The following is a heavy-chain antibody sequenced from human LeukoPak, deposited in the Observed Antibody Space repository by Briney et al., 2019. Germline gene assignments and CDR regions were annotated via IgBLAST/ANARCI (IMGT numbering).Heavy chain of an antibody. CDR2: IYYSGST. CDR1: GGSVSSSSYY. Sequence: PSETLSLTCTVSGGSVSSSSYYWSWIRQPPGKGLEWIGYIYYSGSTNYNPSLKSRVTISVDTSKNQFSLKLSSVTAADTAVYYCARTLSEFSYDSSGYSFDYWGQGTLVTVSS. D-gene: IGHD3-22*01. J-gene: IGHJ4*02. CDR3: ARTLSEFSYDSSGYSFDY. V-gene: IGHV4-61*01.